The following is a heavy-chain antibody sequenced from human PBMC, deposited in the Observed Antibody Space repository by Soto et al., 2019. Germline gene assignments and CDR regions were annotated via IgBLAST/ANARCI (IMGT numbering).Heavy chain of an antibody. V-gene: IGHV1-69*04. CDR1: GGTFSTST. J-gene: IGHJ4*02. CDR3: ARDVYDILTGYPSRHFDY. D-gene: IGHD3-9*01. CDR2: IIPILEVA. Sequence: GASVKVSCKASGGTFSTSTFTWVRQAPGQGLEWMGRIIPILEVADYAQEFQGRVTITRDTSASTAYMELSSLRSEDTAVYYCARDVYDILTGYPSRHFDYWGQGTLVTVSS.